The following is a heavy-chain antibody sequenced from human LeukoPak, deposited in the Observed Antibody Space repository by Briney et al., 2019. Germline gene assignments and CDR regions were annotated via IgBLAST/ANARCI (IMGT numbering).Heavy chain of an antibody. CDR1: GFTFSSYA. Sequence: GRSLRLSCAASGFTFSSYAMHWVRQAPGKGLEWVAVISYDGNNKYNADSVKGRFTISRDNAKNSLYLQMNSLRAEDTAVYYCARDILTSSQSRYQHWGQGTLVTVSS. CDR2: ISYDGNNK. J-gene: IGHJ1*01. D-gene: IGHD3-9*01. CDR3: ARDILTSSQSRYQH. V-gene: IGHV3-30-3*01.